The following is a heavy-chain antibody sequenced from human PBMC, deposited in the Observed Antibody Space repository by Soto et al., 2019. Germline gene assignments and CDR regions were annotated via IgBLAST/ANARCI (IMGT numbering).Heavy chain of an antibody. CDR2: ISYDGSNK. CDR3: AGGPYSLDT. D-gene: IGHD2-15*01. J-gene: IGHJ5*02. Sequence: QVQLVESGGGVVQPGRSLRLSCAASGFPFSSYGMHWVRQAPGKGLEWVAHISYDGSNKHYTDSVKGRFTISRDNSRNMLYLQRSSLRAEETAVYYCAGGPYSLDTWGQGTRVSVSS. V-gene: IGHV3-30*03. CDR1: GFPFSSYG.